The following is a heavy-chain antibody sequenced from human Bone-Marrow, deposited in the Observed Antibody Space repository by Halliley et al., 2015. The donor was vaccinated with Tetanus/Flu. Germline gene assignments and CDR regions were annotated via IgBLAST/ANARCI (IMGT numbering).Heavy chain of an antibody. V-gene: IGHV3-23*01. Sequence: IPAIGGNTYYADAVRVRFTISRDDSKNPLFLQVNSLRAEGAAVYHCAKDRRGPQAGTWSFDYWGQGTLVTVSS. D-gene: IGHD6-13*01. J-gene: IGHJ4*02. CDR2: IPAIGGNT. CDR3: AKDRRGPQAGTWSFDY.